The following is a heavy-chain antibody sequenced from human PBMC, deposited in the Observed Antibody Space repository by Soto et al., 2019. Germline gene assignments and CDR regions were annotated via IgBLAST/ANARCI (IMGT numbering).Heavy chain of an antibody. J-gene: IGHJ4*01. Sequence: GESLKISCKGSGYSFTSYWIGWVRQMPGKGLEWMGIIYPGDSDTRYSPSFQGQVTISADKSISTAYLQWSSLKASDTAMYYCARLQDIVLMVYATPGWIDYWGRGTVVTVSS. CDR3: ARLQDIVLMVYATPGWIDY. CDR2: IYPGDSDT. CDR1: GYSFTSYW. V-gene: IGHV5-51*01. D-gene: IGHD2-8*01.